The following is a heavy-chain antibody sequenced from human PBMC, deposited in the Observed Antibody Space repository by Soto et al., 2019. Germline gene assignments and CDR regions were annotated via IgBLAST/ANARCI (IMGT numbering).Heavy chain of an antibody. CDR1: GGTFSSYS. CDR2: VIPILGMA. D-gene: IGHD2-2*01. Sequence: QVQLVQSGAEVKKPGSSVKVSCEASGGTFSSYSFSWVRQAPGQGLEWMGRVIPILGMANYAQKFQGRVTITADKSTSTVYMELGSLRSEDTAVYYCARGGAVVVPGAVDRHNWFDPWGQGTLVTVSS. V-gene: IGHV1-69*02. CDR3: ARGGAVVVPGAVDRHNWFDP. J-gene: IGHJ5*02.